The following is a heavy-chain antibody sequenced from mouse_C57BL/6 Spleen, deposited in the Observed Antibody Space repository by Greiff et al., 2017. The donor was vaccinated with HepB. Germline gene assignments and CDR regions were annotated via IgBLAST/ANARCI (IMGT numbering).Heavy chain of an antibody. Sequence: VQLKQSGAELVRPGASVKLSCTASGFNIKDDYMHWVKQRPEQGLEWIGWIDPENGDTEYASKFQGKATITADTSSNTAYLQLSSLTSEDTAVYYCTTTSYDFDYWGQGTTLTVSS. CDR3: TTTSYDFDY. D-gene: IGHD1-1*01. V-gene: IGHV14-4*01. CDR1: GFNIKDDY. CDR2: IDPENGDT. J-gene: IGHJ2*01.